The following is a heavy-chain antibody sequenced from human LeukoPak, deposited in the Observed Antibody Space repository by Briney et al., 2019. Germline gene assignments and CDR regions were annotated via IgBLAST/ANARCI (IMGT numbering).Heavy chain of an antibody. J-gene: IGHJ6*04. V-gene: IGHV3-7*03. Sequence: GGSLRLSCAVSGFTFSSYWMSWVRQAPGKGLEWVANIKQDGSEKYSVDSVKGRFTISRDNAKNSLYLQMNSLRAEDTAVYYCARDPVLLWFGNYGMDVWGKGTTVTVSS. CDR2: IKQDGSEK. CDR1: GFTFSSYW. D-gene: IGHD3-10*01. CDR3: ARDPVLLWFGNYGMDV.